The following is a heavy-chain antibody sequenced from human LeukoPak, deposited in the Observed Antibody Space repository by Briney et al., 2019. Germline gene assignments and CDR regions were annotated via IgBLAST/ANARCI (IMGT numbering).Heavy chain of an antibody. D-gene: IGHD3-3*01. Sequence: GALGLSFAASGFPFSSYAMQWGRPGPGKGVGGGAVISYDGSNKYYSDSVKGRFTISRDNSKNTLYLQMNSLRAEDTAVYYCARDLTYYDFWVDYWGQGTLVTVSS. V-gene: IGHV3-30*16. CDR2: ISYDGSNK. CDR3: ARDLTYYDFWVDY. CDR1: GFPFSSYA. J-gene: IGHJ4*02.